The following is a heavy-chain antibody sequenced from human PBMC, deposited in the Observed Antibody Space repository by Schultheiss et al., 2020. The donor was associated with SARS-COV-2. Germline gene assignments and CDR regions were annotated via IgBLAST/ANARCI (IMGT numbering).Heavy chain of an antibody. J-gene: IGHJ4*02. D-gene: IGHD2-2*01. CDR2: IYYSGST. CDR3: ASEEPAASFDY. CDR1: GGSISGYY. V-gene: IGHV4-59*01. Sequence: SETLSLTFTVSGGSISGYYWSWIRQPPGKGLEWIGYIYYSGSTNYNPSLKSRVTISVDTSKNQFSLKLSSVTAADTAVYYCASEEPAASFDYWGQGTLVTVSS.